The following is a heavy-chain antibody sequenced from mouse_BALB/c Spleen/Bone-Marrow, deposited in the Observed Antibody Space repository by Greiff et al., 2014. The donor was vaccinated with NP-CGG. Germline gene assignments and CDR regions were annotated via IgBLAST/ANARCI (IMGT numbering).Heavy chain of an antibody. CDR1: GFTFSSYG. D-gene: IGHD2-4*01. CDR3: AREGYDYDWFAD. CDR2: ISGGGSYI. Sequence: EVMLVESGGDLVKPGGPLKLSCAASGFTFSSYGMSWVRQTPEKRLEWVATISGGGSYIYYADNVKGRFIISRDNAKNNLYLQVRSLRSEDTALYYCAREGYDYDWFADWGQGTLVTVSA. V-gene: IGHV5-9-2*01. J-gene: IGHJ3*01.